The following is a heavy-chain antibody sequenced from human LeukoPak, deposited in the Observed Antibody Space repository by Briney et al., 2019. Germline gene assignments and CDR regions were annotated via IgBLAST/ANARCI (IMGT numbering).Heavy chain of an antibody. CDR1: GFTFSSYW. V-gene: IGHV3-74*01. CDR2: INSDGSST. J-gene: IGHJ2*01. Sequence: GGSLRLSCAASGFTFSSYWMHWVRQAPGKGLVWVSRINSDGSSTSYADSVKGRFTISRDNAKNTLYLQMNSLRAEDTAVYYCARSSGSYGDWYFDLWGRGTLVTVSS. CDR3: ARSSGSYGDWYFDL. D-gene: IGHD1-26*01.